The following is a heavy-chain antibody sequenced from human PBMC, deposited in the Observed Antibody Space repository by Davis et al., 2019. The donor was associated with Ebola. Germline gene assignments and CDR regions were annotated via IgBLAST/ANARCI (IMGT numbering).Heavy chain of an antibody. J-gene: IGHJ6*03. CDR2: IYTSGST. CDR3: ARAEGVAAAGIGYYYYYYMDV. V-gene: IGHV4-4*07. CDR1: GGSISSYY. Sequence: PSETLSLTCTVSGGSISSYYWSWIRQPAGKGLEWIGRIYTSGSTNYNPSLKSRVTMSVDTSKNQFSLKLSSVTAADTAVYYCARAEGVAAAGIGYYYYYYMDVWGKGTTVTVSS. D-gene: IGHD6-13*01.